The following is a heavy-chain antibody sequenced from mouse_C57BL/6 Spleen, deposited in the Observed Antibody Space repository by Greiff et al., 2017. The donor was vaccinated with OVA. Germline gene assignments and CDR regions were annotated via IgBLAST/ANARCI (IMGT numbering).Heavy chain of an antibody. V-gene: IGHV1-26*01. CDR3: ARGATGDAWYFDV. Sequence: VQLQQSGPELVKPGASVKISCKASGYTFTDYYMNWVKQSHGKSLEWIGDINPNNGGTSYNQKFKGKATLTVDKSSSTAYMELRSLTSEDSAVYYCARGATGDAWYFDVWGTGTTVTVSS. CDR1: GYTFTDYY. CDR2: INPNNGGT. J-gene: IGHJ1*03. D-gene: IGHD3-1*01.